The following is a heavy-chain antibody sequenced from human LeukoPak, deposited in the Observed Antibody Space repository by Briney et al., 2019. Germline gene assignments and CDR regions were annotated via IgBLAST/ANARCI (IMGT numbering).Heavy chain of an antibody. V-gene: IGHV4-59*12. J-gene: IGHJ4*02. CDR3: ASPIVSGSEY. Sequence: PSETLSLTCTVSAGSISTYYWSWIRQPPGKGLEWIGYIYYSGSTNYNPSLKSRVTISVDTSKNQFSLKLSSVTAADTAVYYCASPIVSGSEYWGQGTLVTVSS. CDR1: AGSISTYY. D-gene: IGHD2-15*01. CDR2: IYYSGST.